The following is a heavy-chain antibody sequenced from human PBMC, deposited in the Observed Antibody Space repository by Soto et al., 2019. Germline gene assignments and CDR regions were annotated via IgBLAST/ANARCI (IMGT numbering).Heavy chain of an antibody. CDR3: ARVKGAVAGGTTSNWFDP. CDR2: IIPIFGTA. D-gene: IGHD6-19*01. J-gene: IGHJ5*02. CDR1: GGTFSSYA. V-gene: IGHV1-69*01. Sequence: QVQLVQSGAEVKKPGSSVKVSCKASGGTFSSYAISWVRQAPGQGLEWMGGIIPIFGTANYAQKFQGRVTITADESTSTAYMELSSLRSEDTAVYYCARVKGAVAGGTTSNWFDPWGQGTLVTVSS.